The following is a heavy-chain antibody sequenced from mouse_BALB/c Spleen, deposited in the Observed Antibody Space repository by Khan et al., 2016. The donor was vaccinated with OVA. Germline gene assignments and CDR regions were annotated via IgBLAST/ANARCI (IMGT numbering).Heavy chain of an antibody. Sequence: VQLKQSGPGLVQPSQSLSITCTVSGFSLNTYGIHWIRQSQGKGLEWLGVIRSGGTTDYNGAFISRLNITKDNSKSQVFFKMNSLQADDTALYFCARNSYMYDFTYWGQGTLVTVSA. CDR2: IRSGGTT. CDR3: ARNSYMYDFTY. D-gene: IGHD2-14*01. V-gene: IGHV2-2*01. J-gene: IGHJ3*01. CDR1: GFSLNTYG.